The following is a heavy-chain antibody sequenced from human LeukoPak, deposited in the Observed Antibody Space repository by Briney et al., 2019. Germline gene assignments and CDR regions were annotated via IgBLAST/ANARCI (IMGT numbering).Heavy chain of an antibody. J-gene: IGHJ4*02. V-gene: IGHV4-59*01. D-gene: IGHD1-1*01. CDR2: IYYSGST. CDR1: GGSISSDY. Sequence: SETLSLTCTVSGGSISSDYWSWIRQPPGKGLEWIGYIYYSGSTNYNPSLKSRVSLSIDTSKQQFSLRLSSVTAADTAVYYCARDLELERNRWNYFESWGQGTLVTVSS. CDR3: ARDLELERNRWNYFES.